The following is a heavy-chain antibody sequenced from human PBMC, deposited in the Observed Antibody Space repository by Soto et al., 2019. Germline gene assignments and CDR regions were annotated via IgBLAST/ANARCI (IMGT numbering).Heavy chain of an antibody. Sequence: QVQLVQSGAEVKKPGSSVKVSCKASGGTFSSYAISWVRQAPGQGLEWMGGIIPIFGTANYAQKFQGRVTITADESTSTAYMELSSLRSEDTAVYYCARVTVYSSGWDPGYFDYWGQGTLVTVSS. CDR2: IIPIFGTA. J-gene: IGHJ4*02. CDR1: GGTFSSYA. D-gene: IGHD6-19*01. V-gene: IGHV1-69*01. CDR3: ARVTVYSSGWDPGYFDY.